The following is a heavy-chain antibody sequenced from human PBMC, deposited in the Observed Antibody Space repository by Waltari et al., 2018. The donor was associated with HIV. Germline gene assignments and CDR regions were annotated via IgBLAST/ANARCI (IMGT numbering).Heavy chain of an antibody. CDR1: GYTFTGSY. CDR2: INPNSGGT. V-gene: IGHV1-2*06. J-gene: IGHJ4*02. CDR3: ARDSDRYLYAVDHGDY. D-gene: IGHD2-21*02. Sequence: QVQLVQSGAEVKKPGASVKVSCKASGYTFTGSYMHWVRQAPGQGLEWMGRINPNSGGTKYAQKFQGRVTMTRDTSISTAYMELSRLRSDDTAVYYCARDSDRYLYAVDHGDYWGQGTLVTVSS.